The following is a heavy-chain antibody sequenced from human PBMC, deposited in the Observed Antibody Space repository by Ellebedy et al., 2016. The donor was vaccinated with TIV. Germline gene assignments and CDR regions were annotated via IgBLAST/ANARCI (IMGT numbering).Heavy chain of an antibody. CDR1: GFIFSTYG. V-gene: IGHV3-33*01. J-gene: IGHJ4*02. CDR2: IWYDGGNK. D-gene: IGHD2-21*02. Sequence: GESLKISCEASGFIFSTYGMHWVRQAPGKGLEWVAFIWYDGGNKYYADSVKGRFTIYRDNSKNTLYLQMNNLGAEDTAVFYCARNRHVERGDCLDYWGQGTLVTVSS. CDR3: ARNRHVERGDCLDY.